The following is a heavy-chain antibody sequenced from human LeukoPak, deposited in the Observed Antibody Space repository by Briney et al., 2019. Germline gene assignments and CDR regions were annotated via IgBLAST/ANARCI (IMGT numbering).Heavy chain of an antibody. Sequence: GASVKVSCKASGYTFTSYYMHWVRQAPGQGLEWMGIINPSGGSTSYAQKFQGRVTMTRDTSTSTVYMELSSLRSEDTSVYFCAREGVAGPFDYWGQGTLVTVSS. J-gene: IGHJ4*02. CDR1: GYTFTSYY. D-gene: IGHD6-19*01. CDR3: AREGVAGPFDY. CDR2: INPSGGST. V-gene: IGHV1-46*01.